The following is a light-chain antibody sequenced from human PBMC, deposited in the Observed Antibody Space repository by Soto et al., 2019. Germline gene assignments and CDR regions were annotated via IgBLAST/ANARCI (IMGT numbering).Light chain of an antibody. J-gene: IGKJ1*01. CDR3: IQDFISPLT. Sequence: AIQMTQSPSSLSASLGDRVTITCRASQGIRGDLGWYQQKPGKAPKLLISATSTLQSGVPSRFSGRGSGTNFTHTISSLQPEDFATYYCIQDFISPLTVGQGTKVEL. CDR2: ATS. CDR1: QGIRGD. V-gene: IGKV1-6*01.